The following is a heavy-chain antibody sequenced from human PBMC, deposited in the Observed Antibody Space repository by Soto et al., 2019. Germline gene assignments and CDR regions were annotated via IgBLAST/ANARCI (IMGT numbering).Heavy chain of an antibody. Sequence: EVQLLKSGGGLVQPGGSLRLSCAAAGFTFSNYALTWGRQSPGKGLEWVSTFSGSGGSTYYADSVRGRFTISRDNSKNTLFLQMNSLRVEDTAIYYCARDWTGDTCPCLDVWGQGTTVSVSS. CDR2: FSGSGGST. J-gene: IGHJ6*02. CDR1: GFTFSNYA. D-gene: IGHD3-3*01. CDR3: ARDWTGDTCPCLDV. V-gene: IGHV3-23*01.